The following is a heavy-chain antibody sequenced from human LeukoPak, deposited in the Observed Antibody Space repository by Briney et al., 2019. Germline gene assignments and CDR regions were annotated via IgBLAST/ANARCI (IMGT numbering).Heavy chain of an antibody. J-gene: IGHJ4*02. D-gene: IGHD2-21*01. CDR1: DYTFTSYG. V-gene: IGHV1-18*01. CDR3: ARGGGEHIVVVIATPFDY. Sequence: ASVKVSCKASDYTFTSYGISWVRQAPGQGLEWMGWISAYNGNTNYAQKLQGRVTMTTDTSTSTAYMELRSLRSDDTAVYYCARGGGEHIVVVIATPFDYWGQGTLVTVSS. CDR2: ISAYNGNT.